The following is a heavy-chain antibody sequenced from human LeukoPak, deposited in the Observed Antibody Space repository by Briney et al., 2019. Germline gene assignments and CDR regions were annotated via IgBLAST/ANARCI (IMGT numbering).Heavy chain of an antibody. CDR3: ATYRGPDYGDWGYYHYYMDV. CDR2: FDPEDGET. CDR1: GYTLTELS. J-gene: IGHJ6*03. V-gene: IGHV1-24*01. D-gene: IGHD4-17*01. Sequence: ASVKVSCKVSGYTLTELSMHWVRQAPGKGLEWMGGFDPEDGETIYAQKFQGRVTMTEDTSTDTAYMELSSLRSEDTAVYYCATYRGPDYGDWGYYHYYMDVWGKGTTVTVSS.